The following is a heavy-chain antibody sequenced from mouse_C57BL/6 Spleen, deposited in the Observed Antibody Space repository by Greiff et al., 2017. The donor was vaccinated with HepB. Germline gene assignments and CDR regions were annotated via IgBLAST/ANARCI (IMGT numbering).Heavy chain of an antibody. Sequence: EVQLQQSGAELVRPGASVKLSCTASGFNIKDDYMHWVKQRPEQGLEWIGWIDPENGDTEYASKFQGKATITADTSSNTAYLQLSSLTSEDTAGYYFTRGRYDSYWGQGTLVTVSA. J-gene: IGHJ3*01. CDR1: GFNIKDDY. CDR3: TRGRYDSY. D-gene: IGHD2-4*01. V-gene: IGHV14-4*01. CDR2: IDPENGDT.